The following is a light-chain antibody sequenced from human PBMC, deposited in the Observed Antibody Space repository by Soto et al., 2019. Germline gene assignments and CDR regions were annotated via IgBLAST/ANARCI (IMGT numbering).Light chain of an antibody. Sequence: QSVLTQPPSASGTPGQRVTISCSGSSSNIGSNYVYWYQQLPGTAPKLLIYRNNQLPSGVPDRFSGSKSGTSASLAISGLQSEDGAGYYFSAWDDSLSGPVFGGGTQLTVL. J-gene: IGLJ7*01. CDR1: SSNIGSNY. CDR2: RNN. V-gene: IGLV1-47*01. CDR3: SAWDDSLSGPV.